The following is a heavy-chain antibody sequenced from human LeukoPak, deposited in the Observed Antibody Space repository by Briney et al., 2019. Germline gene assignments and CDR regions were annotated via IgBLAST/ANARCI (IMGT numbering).Heavy chain of an antibody. Sequence: SVKVSCKASGGTFSSYAISWVRQAPGQGLEWMGGIIPIFGTANYAQKFQGRVTITADESTSTAYMELSSLRSADTAVYYCARSLGYSNYYYYYYMDVWGKGTTVAVS. CDR3: ARSLGYSNYYYYYYMDV. CDR1: GGTFSSYA. V-gene: IGHV1-69*01. J-gene: IGHJ6*03. CDR2: IIPIFGTA. D-gene: IGHD4-11*01.